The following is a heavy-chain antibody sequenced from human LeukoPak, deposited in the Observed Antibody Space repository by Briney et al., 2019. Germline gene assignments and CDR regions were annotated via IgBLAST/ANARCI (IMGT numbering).Heavy chain of an antibody. V-gene: IGHV3-23*01. CDR2: ISGSGGST. Sequence: GASLRLSCAASGFTFSSYATSWVRQAPGKGLEWVSAISGSGGSTYYADSVKGRFTISRDNSKNTLYLQMNSLRAEDTAVYYCAKVAGAVADEGDFDYWGQGTLVTVSS. CDR3: AKVAGAVADEGDFDY. CDR1: GFTFSSYA. J-gene: IGHJ4*02. D-gene: IGHD6-19*01.